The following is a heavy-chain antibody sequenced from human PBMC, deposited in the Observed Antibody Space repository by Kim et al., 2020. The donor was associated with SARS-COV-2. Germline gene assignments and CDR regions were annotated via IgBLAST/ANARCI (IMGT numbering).Heavy chain of an antibody. Sequence: GGSLRLSCAASGFTFDDYAMHWVRQAPGKGLEWVSGISWNSGSIGYADSVKGRFTISRDNAKNSLYLQMNSLRAEDTALYYCAKGLPEPYYDSSGYYY. V-gene: IGHV3-9*01. CDR3: AKGLPEPYYDSSGYYY. CDR1: GFTFDDYA. D-gene: IGHD3-22*01. J-gene: IGHJ6*01. CDR2: ISWNSGSI.